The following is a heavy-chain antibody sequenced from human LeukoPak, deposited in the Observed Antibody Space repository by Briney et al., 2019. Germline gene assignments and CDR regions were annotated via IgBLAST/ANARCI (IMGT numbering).Heavy chain of an antibody. CDR3: ARVFRGGTFHYRYFDL. J-gene: IGHJ2*01. CDR1: GGSISSYY. Sequence: PSETLSLACTVSGGSISSYYWAWIRQPAGKGLEWTGRINASGSTNYNPSLKSRVTMSVDTSKNQFSLKLSSVTAADTAVYYCARVFRGGTFHYRYFDLWGRGTLVTVSS. V-gene: IGHV4-4*07. D-gene: IGHD2-15*01. CDR2: INASGST.